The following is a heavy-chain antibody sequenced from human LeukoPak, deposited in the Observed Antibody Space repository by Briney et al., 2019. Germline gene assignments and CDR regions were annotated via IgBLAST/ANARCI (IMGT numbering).Heavy chain of an antibody. V-gene: IGHV3-7*01. CDR3: AREDYYDSSGYSHFDY. Sequence: GGSLRLSCAASGFTFSSYWMSWVRQAPGKGLEWVANIKQDGSEKYYVDSVKGRFTISRDNAKNSLYLQMNSLRAEDTAVYYCAREDYYDSSGYSHFDYWGQGTLVTVSS. J-gene: IGHJ4*02. CDR2: IKQDGSEK. D-gene: IGHD3-22*01. CDR1: GFTFSSYW.